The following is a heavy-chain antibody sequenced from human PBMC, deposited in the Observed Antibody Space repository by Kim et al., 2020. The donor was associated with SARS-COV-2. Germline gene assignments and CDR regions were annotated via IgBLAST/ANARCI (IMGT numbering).Heavy chain of an antibody. Sequence: DGSEADYADSVKRRFTISRDYAKNSLYLQMNSLRAEDTAVYYCIRDPGTYWGQGALVIVSS. J-gene: IGHJ4*02. V-gene: IGHV3-7*01. CDR2: DGSEA. CDR3: IRDPGTY. D-gene: IGHD3-10*01.